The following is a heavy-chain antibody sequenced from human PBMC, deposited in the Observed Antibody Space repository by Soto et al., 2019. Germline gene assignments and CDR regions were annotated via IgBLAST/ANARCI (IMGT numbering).Heavy chain of an antibody. CDR2: INPKFGDT. Sequence: QVQLVQSGAEVKESGDSVRVSCEASGYTFTAYYIHWVRQVPGQGLEWMGWINPKFGDTTYAQDFQGRVTMTRDKSTSTVYMELSRLASEDTGIYYCARNMDYYYGPGSGNGHGVWGQGTTVTV. V-gene: IGHV1-2*02. CDR1: GYTFTAYY. D-gene: IGHD3-10*01. CDR3: ARNMDYYYGPGSGNGHGV. J-gene: IGHJ6*02.